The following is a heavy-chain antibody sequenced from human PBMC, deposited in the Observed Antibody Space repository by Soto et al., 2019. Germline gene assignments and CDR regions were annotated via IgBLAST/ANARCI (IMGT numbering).Heavy chain of an antibody. D-gene: IGHD2-2*01. CDR1: GYTFTSYD. J-gene: IGHJ4*02. CDR3: ARGYCSSTSCYLSY. Sequence: QVQLVQSGAEVKKPGASVKVSCKASGYTFTSYDINSVRQATGQGLEWMGWMNPNSGNTGYAQKFQGTVTMTRNTSISTAYMELSSLRSEDTAVYYCARGYCSSTSCYLSYWGQGTLVTVSS. V-gene: IGHV1-8*01. CDR2: MNPNSGNT.